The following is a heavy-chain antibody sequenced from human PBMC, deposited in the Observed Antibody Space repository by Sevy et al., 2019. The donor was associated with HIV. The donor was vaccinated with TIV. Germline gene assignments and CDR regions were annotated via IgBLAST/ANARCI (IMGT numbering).Heavy chain of an antibody. V-gene: IGHV3-21*01. CDR2: ITGSTTDI. CDR3: AREGYGSGVVIDN. Sequence: GGSLRLSCAASGFTFSSYSMNWVRQAPGQGPEWVSLITGSTTDIYYADSVKGRFTISRDNAKNSLYLQMNSLKAEDTALYYCAREGYGSGVVIDNWGQGTLVTVSS. D-gene: IGHD3-10*01. J-gene: IGHJ4*02. CDR1: GFTFSSYS.